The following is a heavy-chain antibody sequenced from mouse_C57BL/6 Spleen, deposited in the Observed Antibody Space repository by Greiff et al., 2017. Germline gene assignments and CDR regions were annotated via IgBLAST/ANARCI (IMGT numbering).Heavy chain of an antibody. CDR1: GFTFSSYA. D-gene: IGHD2-5*01. Sequence: EVKVVESGGGLVKPGGSLKLSCAASGFTFSSYAMSWVRQTPEKRLEWVATISDGGSYTYYPDNVKGRFTISRDNAKNNLYLQMSHLKSEDTAMYYCARDLDYSNYVGFAYWGQGTLVTVSA. V-gene: IGHV5-4*01. CDR3: ARDLDYSNYVGFAY. J-gene: IGHJ3*01. CDR2: ISDGGSYT.